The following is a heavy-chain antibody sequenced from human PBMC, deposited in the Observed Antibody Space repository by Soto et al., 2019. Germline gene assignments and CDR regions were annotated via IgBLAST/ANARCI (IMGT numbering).Heavy chain of an antibody. CDR3: ARLSCSGGSCYWFDY. Sequence: QITLKESGPPLVKPTQTLTLTCTFSGFSLSTSGVGVGWIRQPPGKALEWLALIYWDDDKRYSPSLKSRLTIXXDXSRXQVVLTMTNMDPVDTATYYCARLSCSGGSCYWFDYWGQGTLVTVSS. CDR1: GFSLSTSGVG. J-gene: IGHJ4*02. V-gene: IGHV2-5*02. CDR2: IYWDDDK. D-gene: IGHD2-15*01.